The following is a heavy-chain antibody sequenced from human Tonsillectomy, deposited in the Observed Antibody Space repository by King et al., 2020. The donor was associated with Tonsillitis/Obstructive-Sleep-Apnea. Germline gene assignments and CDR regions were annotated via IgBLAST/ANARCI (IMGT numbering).Heavy chain of an antibody. CDR3: AGKAEGYCSSTSCYNYYYYMDV. J-gene: IGHJ6*03. Sequence: QLVQSGAEVKKPGSSVKVSCKASGGTFSSYAISWVRQAPGQGLEWMGRIIPILGIANYAQKFQGRVTITADKSTSTAYMELSSLGSEDTAVYYCAGKAEGYCSSTSCYNYYYYMDVWGKGTTVTVSS. V-gene: IGHV1-69*09. CDR1: GGTFSSYA. D-gene: IGHD2-2*02. CDR2: IIPILGIA.